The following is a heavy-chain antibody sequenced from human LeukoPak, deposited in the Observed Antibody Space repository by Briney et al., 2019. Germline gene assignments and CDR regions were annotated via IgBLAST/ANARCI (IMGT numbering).Heavy chain of an antibody. V-gene: IGHV1-58*02. CDR1: GFTFTSSA. J-gene: IGHJ3*02. D-gene: IGHD3-22*01. CDR2: IVVGSGNT. Sequence: SVKVSCKASGFTFTSSAMQWVRQARRQRLEWIGWIVVGSGNTNYAQKFQERVTITRDMSTSTAYMELSSLRSEDTAVYYCAAYDDSSGYHAFDIWGQGTMVTVSS. CDR3: AAYDDSSGYHAFDI.